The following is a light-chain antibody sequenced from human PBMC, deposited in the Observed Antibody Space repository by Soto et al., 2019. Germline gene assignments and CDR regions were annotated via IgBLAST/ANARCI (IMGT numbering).Light chain of an antibody. Sequence: EIVMSQSPATLSVSPGERATLSCRASQSVSNNLACYQQKPGQAPRLLIYAASTRATGIPARFSGSGSATEFTLTISSLQSEDFAVYYCQQYNNWPPLTFGGGTKVEIK. J-gene: IGKJ4*01. CDR3: QQYNNWPPLT. CDR2: AAS. CDR1: QSVSNN. V-gene: IGKV3-15*01.